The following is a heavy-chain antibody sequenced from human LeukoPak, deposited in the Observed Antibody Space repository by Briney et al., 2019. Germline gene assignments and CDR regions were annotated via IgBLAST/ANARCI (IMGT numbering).Heavy chain of an antibody. Sequence: SETLSLTCAVYGGSFSGYYWSWIRQPPGKGLEWIGEIIHSGSTNYNPSLKSRVTISVDTSNNQFSLKLSSVTAADTAVYYCARSLIAAAAPRAGYYYMDVWGKGTTVTISS. CDR1: GGSFSGYY. CDR2: IIHSGST. J-gene: IGHJ6*03. V-gene: IGHV4-34*12. CDR3: ARSLIAAAAPRAGYYYMDV. D-gene: IGHD6-13*01.